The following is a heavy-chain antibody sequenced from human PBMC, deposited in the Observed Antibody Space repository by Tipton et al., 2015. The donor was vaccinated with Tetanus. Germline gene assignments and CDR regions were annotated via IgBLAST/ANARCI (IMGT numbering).Heavy chain of an antibody. CDR3: ATGVTLDY. D-gene: IGHD1-14*01. CDR1: GFDFSNYN. V-gene: IGHV3-21*06. CDR2: ISSRNTYI. J-gene: IGHJ4*02. Sequence: SLRLSCAASGFDFSNYNINWVRQAPGQALEWVASISSRNTYISYADSVKGRFTISRDNAKSSLYLQMNSLRAEDTAIYYCATGVTLDYWGQGTLVTVSS.